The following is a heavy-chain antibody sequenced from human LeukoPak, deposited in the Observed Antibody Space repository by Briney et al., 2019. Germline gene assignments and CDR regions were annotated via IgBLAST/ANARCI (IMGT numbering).Heavy chain of an antibody. CDR1: GFTFSSYG. D-gene: IGHD3-10*01. CDR3: TTSMVRGVDWFDP. CDR2: IWYDGSNK. V-gene: IGHV3-33*01. J-gene: IGHJ5*02. Sequence: GGSLRLSCAASGFTFSSYGMHWVRQAPGKGLEWVAVIWYDGSNKYYADSVKGRFTISRDNSKNTLYLQMNSLRAEDTAVYYCTTSMVRGVDWFDPWGQGTLVTVSS.